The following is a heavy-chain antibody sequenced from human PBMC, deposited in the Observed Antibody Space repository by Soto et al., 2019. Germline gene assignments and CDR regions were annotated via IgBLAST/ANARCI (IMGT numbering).Heavy chain of an antibody. CDR1: GGSVSSGSYY. D-gene: IGHD2-8*02. V-gene: IGHV4-61*01. Sequence: SETLSLTCTVSGGSVSSGSYYWSWIRQPPGKGLEWIGYRYYSGSTYYNPSLKSRVTISVDTSKNQFSLKLSSVTAADTAVYYCARGPPIMYYGTGGYYYFDYWGQGTLVTVSS. CDR2: RYYSGST. J-gene: IGHJ4*02. CDR3: ARGPPIMYYGTGGYYYFDY.